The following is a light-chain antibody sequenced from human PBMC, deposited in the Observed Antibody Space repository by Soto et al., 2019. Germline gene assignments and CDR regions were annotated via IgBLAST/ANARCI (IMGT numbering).Light chain of an antibody. CDR3: QQYGRSPPT. Sequence: EIVLTQSPGTLSLSPGERATLSCRASQSVYKNFLAWYQQKPGQAPRLLINGASNRATGIPDRFSGSGSGTDFSLTIDRLEPKDFAVYFCQQYGRSPPTFGGGTKVAIK. V-gene: IGKV3-20*01. J-gene: IGKJ4*01. CDR1: QSVYKNF. CDR2: GAS.